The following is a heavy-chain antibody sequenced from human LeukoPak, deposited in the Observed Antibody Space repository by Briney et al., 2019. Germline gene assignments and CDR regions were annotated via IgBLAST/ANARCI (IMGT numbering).Heavy chain of an antibody. D-gene: IGHD5-18*01. CDR2: ISSSSSYI. V-gene: IGHV3-21*01. CDR1: GFTFSSYW. J-gene: IGHJ4*02. Sequence: GGSLRLSCAASGFTFSSYWMSWVRQAPGKGLEWVSSISSSSSYIYYADSVKGRFTISRDNAKNSLYLQMNSLRAEDTAVYYCASGSYGQFDYWGQGTLVTVSS. CDR3: ASGSYGQFDY.